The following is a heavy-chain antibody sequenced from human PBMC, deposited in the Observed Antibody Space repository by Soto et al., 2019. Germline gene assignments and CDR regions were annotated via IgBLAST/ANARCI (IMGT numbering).Heavy chain of an antibody. J-gene: IGHJ3*02. D-gene: IGHD5-12*01. CDR2: IYYSGST. CDR1: GGSISSYY. Sequence: PSETLSLTCTVSGGSISSYYWSWIRQPPGKGLEWIGYIYYSGSTNYNPSLKSRVTISVDTSKNQFSLKLSSVTAADTAVYYCARHLYSGYDLAAFDIWGQGTMVTVS. CDR3: ARHLYSGYDLAAFDI. V-gene: IGHV4-59*08.